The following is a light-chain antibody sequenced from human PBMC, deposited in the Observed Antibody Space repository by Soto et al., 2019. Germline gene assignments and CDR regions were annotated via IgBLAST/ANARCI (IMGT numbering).Light chain of an antibody. CDR2: RTS. V-gene: IGKV3-20*01. CDR3: QHSNSHVCR. J-gene: IGKJ1*01. CDR1: QSVSSNH. Sequence: ERLLTCSENPRSLSPVESDTLSCRASQSVSSNHLAWYQQKRGQPPRLLMFRTSSRATGFPARFSGSGSGTEFTLTISSLQPDDFTTYYCQHSNSHVCRFGQGTKVAIK.